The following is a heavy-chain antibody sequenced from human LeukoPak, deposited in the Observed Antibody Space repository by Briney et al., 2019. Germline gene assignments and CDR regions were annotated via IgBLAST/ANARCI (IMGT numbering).Heavy chain of an antibody. CDR1: GGTFSSYA. Sequence: ASVKVSCKASGGTFSSYAISWVRQAPGQGLEWMGGIIPIFGTANYAQKFQGRVTITADESTSTAYMELSSLRSEDTAVYYCARDYGGNSLFYYWGQGTLVTVSS. V-gene: IGHV1-69*13. CDR3: ARDYGGNSLFYY. D-gene: IGHD4-23*01. J-gene: IGHJ4*02. CDR2: IIPIFGTA.